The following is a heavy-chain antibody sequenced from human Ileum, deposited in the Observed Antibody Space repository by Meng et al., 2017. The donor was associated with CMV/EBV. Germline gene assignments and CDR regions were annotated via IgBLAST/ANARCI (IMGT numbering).Heavy chain of an antibody. CDR3: ARDVLRD. D-gene: IGHD6-6*01. J-gene: IGHJ4*02. CDR1: GFIINDYW. CDR2: LNQDGSTT. Sequence: GESPKISCAAPGFIINDYWMIWVRQAPGRGLEWVATLNQDGSTTYYLDSVKDRFTISRDNAKNSLWLQLDSLRVEDTAVYYCARDVLRDWGQGNLVTVYS. V-gene: IGHV3-7*01.